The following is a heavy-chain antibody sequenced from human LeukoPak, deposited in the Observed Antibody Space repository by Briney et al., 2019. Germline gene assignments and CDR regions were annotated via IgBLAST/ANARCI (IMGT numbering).Heavy chain of an antibody. J-gene: IGHJ5*02. V-gene: IGHV4-34*01. CDR3: ARGRLRGTMVRGVPFDP. CDR2: INHSGST. CDR1: GVSFSGYY. D-gene: IGHD3-10*01. Sequence: SETLSLTCAVSGVSFSGYYWTWIRQPPGKGLEWIGEINHSGSTNYNPSLKSRVTISVDTSKNQFSLKLSSVTAADTAVYYCARGRLRGTMVRGVPFDPWAREPWSPSPQ.